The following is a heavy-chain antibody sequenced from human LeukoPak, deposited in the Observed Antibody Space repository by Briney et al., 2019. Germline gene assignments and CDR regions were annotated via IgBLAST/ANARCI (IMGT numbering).Heavy chain of an antibody. CDR2: ISGSGGST. D-gene: IGHD5-12*01. V-gene: IGHV3-23*01. CDR3: AAGRSGYDQFDH. J-gene: IGHJ4*02. Sequence: NPGGSLRLSCAASGFTFSTYAINWVRQASGKGLDWVSIISGSGGSTYYADSVKGWFTISRDSSKNTLYLQMNSLRAEDTAVYYCAAGRSGYDQFDHWGQGTLVTVSS. CDR1: GFTFSTYA.